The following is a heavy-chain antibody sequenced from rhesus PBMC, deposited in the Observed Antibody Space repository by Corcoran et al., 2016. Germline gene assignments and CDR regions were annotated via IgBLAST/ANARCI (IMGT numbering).Heavy chain of an antibody. D-gene: IGHD3-16*01. Sequence: EVQLVESGGGLAKPGGSLRLSCAASGFTFSDYYMHWVRQASGKGLEWVSLISNGGGSTWYADSVKGKFPMSRENAKNTLYLQMNSLRAEDSAVYYCASARNYYSGSYWIDYWGQGVLVTVSS. V-gene: IGHV3-59*01. J-gene: IGHJ4*01. CDR1: GFTFSDYY. CDR2: ISNGGGST. CDR3: ASARNYYSGSYWIDY.